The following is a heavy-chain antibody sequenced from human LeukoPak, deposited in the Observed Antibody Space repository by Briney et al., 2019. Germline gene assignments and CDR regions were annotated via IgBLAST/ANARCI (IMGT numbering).Heavy chain of an antibody. J-gene: IGHJ4*02. CDR3: ARKYCTSTKCYHVDC. V-gene: IGHV3-23*01. D-gene: IGHD2-2*01. CDR2: ISDTGGTT. Sequence: GGSLRLSCAASGFTFSSYAMNWVRQAPGKGLEWVSSISDTGGTTYYTDSVKGRFTISRDNSKNTLYLQMNSLRAEDTAVYYCARKYCTSTKCYHVDCWGQGTLVTVSS. CDR1: GFTFSSYA.